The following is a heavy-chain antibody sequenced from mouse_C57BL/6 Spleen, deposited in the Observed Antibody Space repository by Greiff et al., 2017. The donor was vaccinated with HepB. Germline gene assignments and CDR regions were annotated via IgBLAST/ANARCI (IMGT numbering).Heavy chain of an antibody. J-gene: IGHJ3*01. CDR1: GYTFTSYW. Sequence: VQLQQPGAELVRPGSSVKLSCKASGYTFTSYWMHWVKQRPIQGLEWIGNIDPSDSETHYNQKFKDKATLTVDKSSSTAYMQLSSLTSEDSAVYYCARSRGNFWFAYWGQGTLVTVSA. D-gene: IGHD2-1*01. V-gene: IGHV1-52*01. CDR2: IDPSDSET. CDR3: ARSRGNFWFAY.